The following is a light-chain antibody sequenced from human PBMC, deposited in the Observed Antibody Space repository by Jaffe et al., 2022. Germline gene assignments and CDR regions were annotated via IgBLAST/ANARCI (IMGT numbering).Light chain of an antibody. CDR2: GAS. CDR3: QQYATSPFT. Sequence: EIVLTQSPGTLSLSPGERATLSCRASQSVGSNYLAWYQQKPGQAPRLLIYGASSRATGIPDRFSGSGSGTDFTLTISRLEPEDFAMYYCQQYATSPFTFGGGTKVESK. J-gene: IGKJ4*01. V-gene: IGKV3-20*01. CDR1: QSVGSNY.